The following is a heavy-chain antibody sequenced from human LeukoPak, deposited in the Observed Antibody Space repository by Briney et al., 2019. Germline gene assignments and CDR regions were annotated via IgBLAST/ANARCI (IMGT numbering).Heavy chain of an antibody. J-gene: IGHJ4*01. D-gene: IGHD2-15*01. V-gene: IGHV4-38-2*02. CDR1: GYSFSSGYY. CDR2: IYHSGST. CDR3: ARGVGYCSGGRCPFDY. Sequence: PSETLSLTCTVSGYSFSSGYYWGWIRQPPGKGLEWIGSIYHSGSTYYNPSLKSRVTISVDTSKNQFSLKLSSVTAADTAVYYCARGVGYCSGGRCPFDYWGRGTQVTVSS.